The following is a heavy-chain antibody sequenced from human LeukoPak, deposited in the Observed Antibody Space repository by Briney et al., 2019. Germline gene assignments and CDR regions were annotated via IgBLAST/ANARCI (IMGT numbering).Heavy chain of an antibody. CDR3: ARRRVSTGYFDY. CDR2: INHSGST. Sequence: TSETLSLTCAVYGGSFSGYYWSWIRQPPGKGLEWIGEINHSGSTNYNPSLKSRVTISVDTSKNQFSLKLSPVTAADTAVYYCARRRVSTGYFDYWGQGTLVTVSS. D-gene: IGHD5/OR15-5a*01. J-gene: IGHJ4*02. V-gene: IGHV4-34*01. CDR1: GGSFSGYY.